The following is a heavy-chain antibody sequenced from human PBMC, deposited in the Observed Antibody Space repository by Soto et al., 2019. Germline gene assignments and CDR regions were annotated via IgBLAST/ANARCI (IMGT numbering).Heavy chain of an antibody. Sequence: PSETLSLTCTVSGGSISSSSYYWGWIRQPPGKGLEWIGSIYYSGSTYYNPSLKSRVTISVDTSKKQFSLKLSSVTAADTAVYYCARQHGSGRRYYYYGMDVWGQGTTVT. V-gene: IGHV4-39*01. CDR3: ARQHGSGRRYYYYGMDV. J-gene: IGHJ6*02. CDR2: IYYSGST. CDR1: GGSISSSSYY. D-gene: IGHD3-10*01.